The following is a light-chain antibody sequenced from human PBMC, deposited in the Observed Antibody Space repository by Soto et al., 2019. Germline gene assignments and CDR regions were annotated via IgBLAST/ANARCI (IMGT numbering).Light chain of an antibody. CDR1: QSVSSY. CDR2: DAS. Sequence: ENVLTQSPGTLSLSPWERATLSCRASQSVSSYLAWYQQKPGQAPRLLIYDASNRATGIPARFSGSGSGTDFTLTISSLEPEDFVVYYCQQRSNWPPWTFGQGPRWIS. CDR3: QQRSNWPPWT. J-gene: IGKJ1*01. V-gene: IGKV3-11*01.